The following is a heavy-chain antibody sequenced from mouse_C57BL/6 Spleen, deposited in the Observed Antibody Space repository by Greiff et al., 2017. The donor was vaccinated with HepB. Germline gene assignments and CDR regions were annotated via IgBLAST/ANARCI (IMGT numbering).Heavy chain of an antibody. D-gene: IGHD4-1*02. CDR1: GFSFNTYA. J-gene: IGHJ3*01. CDR2: IRSKSNNYAT. Sequence: EVQGVESGGGLVQPKGSLKLSCAASGFSFNTYAMNWVRQAPGKGLEWVARIRSKSNNYATYYADSVKDRFTISRDDSESMLYLQMNNLKTEDTAMYYCVRSNSSWFAYWGQGTLVTVSA. V-gene: IGHV10-1*01. CDR3: VRSNSSWFAY.